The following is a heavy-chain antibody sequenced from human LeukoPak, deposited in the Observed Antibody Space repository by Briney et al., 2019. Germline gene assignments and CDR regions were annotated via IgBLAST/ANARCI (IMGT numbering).Heavy chain of an antibody. D-gene: IGHD6-13*01. CDR1: GGTLSSYA. CDR3: ARGPAGLAAAAPGYYYMDV. V-gene: IGHV1-69*05. Sequence: ASVKVSCKASGGTLSSYAISWVRQAPGQGLEWMGGIIPIFGTANYAQKFQGRVTITTDESTSTAYMELSSLRSEDTAVYYCARGPAGLAAAAPGYYYMDVWGKGTTVTVSS. J-gene: IGHJ6*03. CDR2: IIPIFGTA.